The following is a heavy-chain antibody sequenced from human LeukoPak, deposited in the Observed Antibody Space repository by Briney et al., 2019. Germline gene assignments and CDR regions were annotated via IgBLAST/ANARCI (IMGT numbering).Heavy chain of an antibody. Sequence: SQTLSLTCNVSGGSISNDGYYWSWIRQHPGKGLEWLGYIYYGGSTYYNPSLKSRVTLSVDTSKSQFSLRLGSVTAADTAVYYCARDLTGDQFFDPWGQGTLVTVSS. J-gene: IGHJ5*02. CDR2: IYYGGST. CDR1: GGSISNDGYY. D-gene: IGHD7-27*01. CDR3: ARDLTGDQFFDP. V-gene: IGHV4-31*03.